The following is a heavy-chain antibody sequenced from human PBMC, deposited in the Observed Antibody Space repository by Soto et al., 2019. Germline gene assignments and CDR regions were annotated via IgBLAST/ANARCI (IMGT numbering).Heavy chain of an antibody. CDR3: ARQDYSNYRGGMDV. Sequence: GESLKISCKTSGYSFTSHWIAWVRQMPGKGREGLGIIYPSDSDIRYRPPFQGQVTISVDKSLSTAYLQWSSLKASDTATYYCARQDYSNYRGGMDVWGQGTTVAVSS. J-gene: IGHJ6*02. CDR2: IYPSDSDI. CDR1: GYSFTSHW. V-gene: IGHV5-51*01. D-gene: IGHD2-2*01.